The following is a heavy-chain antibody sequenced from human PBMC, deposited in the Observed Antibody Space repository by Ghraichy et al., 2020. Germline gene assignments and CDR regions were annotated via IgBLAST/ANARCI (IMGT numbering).Heavy chain of an antibody. Sequence: ETLSLTCAVYGGSFSGYYWSWIRQPPGKGLEWIGEINHSGSTNYNPSLKSRVTISVDTSKNQFSLKLSSVTAADTAVYYCARAGPGAYYGMDVWGQGTTVTVSS. V-gene: IGHV4-34*01. CDR2: INHSGST. CDR1: GGSFSGYY. J-gene: IGHJ6*02. D-gene: IGHD1-1*01. CDR3: ARAGPGAYYGMDV.